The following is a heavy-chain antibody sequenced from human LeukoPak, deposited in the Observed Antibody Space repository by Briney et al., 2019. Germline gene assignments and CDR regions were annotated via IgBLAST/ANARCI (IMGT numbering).Heavy chain of an antibody. D-gene: IGHD2-2*01. Sequence: PGGSLRLSCAASGFTFSSYAMSWVRQAPGKGLEWVSAISGSGGSTYYADSAKGRFTISRDNSKNTLYLQMNSLRAEDTAVYYCAKSNRYCSSTSCYRIDAFDIWGQGTMVTVSS. CDR2: ISGSGGST. CDR3: AKSNRYCSSTSCYRIDAFDI. CDR1: GFTFSSYA. J-gene: IGHJ3*02. V-gene: IGHV3-23*01.